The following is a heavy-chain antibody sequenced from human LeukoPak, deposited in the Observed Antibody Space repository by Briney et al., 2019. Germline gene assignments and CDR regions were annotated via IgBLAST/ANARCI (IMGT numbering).Heavy chain of an antibody. V-gene: IGHV3-15*01. Sequence: GSLRLSCAASGFTFSSYAMSWVRQAPGKGLEWVGRITSKTDGGTTDYAAPVKGRFTISRDDSKNTLYLQMNSLKTEDTAIYYCTTDLVSLWDHWGQGTLVTVSS. CDR3: TTDLVSLWDH. CDR1: GFTFSSYA. CDR2: ITSKTDGGTT. D-gene: IGHD3-16*01. J-gene: IGHJ4*02.